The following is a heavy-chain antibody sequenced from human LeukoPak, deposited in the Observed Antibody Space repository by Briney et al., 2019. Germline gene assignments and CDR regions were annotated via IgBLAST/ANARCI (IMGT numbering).Heavy chain of an antibody. CDR2: IKQDGSEK. CDR1: GFTFSSYW. V-gene: IGHV3-7*01. D-gene: IGHD6-19*01. J-gene: IGHJ6*03. Sequence: GGSLRLSCAASGFTFSSYWMRWVRQAPGKGLEWVANIKQDGSEKYYVDSVKGRFTISRDNAKNSLYLQMNSLRAEDTAVYYCARFVSSGWYNYYYYYMDVWGKGTTVTVSS. CDR3: ARFVSSGWYNYYYYYMDV.